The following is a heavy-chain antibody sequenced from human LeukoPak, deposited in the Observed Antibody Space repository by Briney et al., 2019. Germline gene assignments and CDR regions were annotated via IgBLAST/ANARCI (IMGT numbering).Heavy chain of an antibody. CDR2: VKSKTHGGTT. D-gene: IGHD5-12*01. Sequence: SGGSLRLSCAASGFTFSDAWMSWVRQAPGKGLEWVGRVKSKTHGGTTAYAAPVKSRFTISRDDSESTLYLQMNSLKTEDTAVYYCATDPIPRLPHEGYWGQGTLVTVSS. CDR1: GFTFSDAW. CDR3: ATDPIPRLPHEGY. V-gene: IGHV3-15*01. J-gene: IGHJ4*02.